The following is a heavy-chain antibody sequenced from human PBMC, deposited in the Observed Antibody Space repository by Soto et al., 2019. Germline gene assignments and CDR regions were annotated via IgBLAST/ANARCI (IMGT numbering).Heavy chain of an antibody. J-gene: IGHJ4*02. Sequence: QVQLVESGGGVVQPGRSLRLSCAASGFTFSSYAMHWVRPAPGKGLEWVAVISYDGSNKYYADSVKGRFTISRDNSKNTLYLQMNSLRADDTAVYYCAREGKGLSDWCQGTLVTVSS. D-gene: IGHD3-16*02. CDR1: GFTFSSYA. V-gene: IGHV3-30-3*01. CDR3: AREGKGLSD. CDR2: ISYDGSNK.